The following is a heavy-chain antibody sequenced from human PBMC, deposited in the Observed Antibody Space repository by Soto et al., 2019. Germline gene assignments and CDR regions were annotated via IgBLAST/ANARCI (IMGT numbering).Heavy chain of an antibody. CDR3: ARYSSASHPDS. V-gene: IGHV3-23*01. CDR2: VSASGGST. CDR1: GFTFSNYP. D-gene: IGHD6-6*01. Sequence: GGSLRLSCVASGFTFSNYPMSWVRQAPGMGLEWVSSVSASGGSTYYAGSVKGRFTISRDNSRKTLYLQMNRLRAEDTAVHYCARYSSASHPDSWGQGTLVTVSS. J-gene: IGHJ4*02.